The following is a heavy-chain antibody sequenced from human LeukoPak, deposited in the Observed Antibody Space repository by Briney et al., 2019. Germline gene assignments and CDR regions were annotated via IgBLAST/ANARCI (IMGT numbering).Heavy chain of an antibody. V-gene: IGHV1-18*01. CDR3: ARDRRDSGIAVVMYYFDY. CDR2: ISAYNGNT. D-gene: IGHD6-19*01. CDR1: GYTFTSYG. J-gene: IGHJ4*02. Sequence: ASVKVSCKASGYTFTSYGISWVRQAPGQGLEWMGWISAYNGNTNYAQKLQGRVTMTTDTSTSTAYMELRSLRSDDTAVYYCARDRRDSGIAVVMYYFDYWGQGTLVTVSS.